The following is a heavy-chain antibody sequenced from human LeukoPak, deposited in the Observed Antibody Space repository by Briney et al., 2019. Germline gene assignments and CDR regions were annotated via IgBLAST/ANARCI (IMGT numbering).Heavy chain of an antibody. CDR1: GYSFTSYW. D-gene: IGHD6-19*01. V-gene: IGHV5-51*01. Sequence: GESLKISCKGSGYSFTSYWIGWVRQMPGKGLEWMGIIYPGDSDTRYSPSFQGQVTISADKSISTAYLQWSSLKASDTAMYYCARLSGGSLLYSSGWYVDYWGQGTLVTVSS. CDR3: ARLSGGSLLYSSGWYVDY. J-gene: IGHJ4*02. CDR2: IYPGDSDT.